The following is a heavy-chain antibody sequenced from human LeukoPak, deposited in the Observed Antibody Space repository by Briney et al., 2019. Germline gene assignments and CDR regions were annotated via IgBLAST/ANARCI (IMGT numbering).Heavy chain of an antibody. CDR3: ARAGRVQLENWFDP. CDR1: GGSFSGYY. CDR2: INHSGST. J-gene: IGHJ5*02. D-gene: IGHD1-1*01. V-gene: IGHV4-34*01. Sequence: SETLSRTCAVYGGSFSGYYWSWIRQPPGKGLEWIGEINHSGSTNYNPSLKSRVTISVDTSKNQFSLKLSSVTAADTAVYYCARAGRVQLENWFDPWGQGTLVTVSS.